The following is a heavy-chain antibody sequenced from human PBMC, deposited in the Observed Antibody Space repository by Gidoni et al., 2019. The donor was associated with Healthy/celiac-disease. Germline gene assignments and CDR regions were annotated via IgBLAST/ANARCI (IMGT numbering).Heavy chain of an antibody. CDR2: IKQDGSEK. J-gene: IGHJ4*02. V-gene: IGHV3-7*01. CDR1: GFTFSSYW. Sequence: EVQLVESGGGLVQPGGSLRLSCAASGFTFSSYWMSWVRQAPGKGLEWVANIKQDGSEKYYVDSVKGRFTISRDNAKNSLYLQMNSLRAEDTAVYYCAREFGSSWGDFDYWGQGTLVTVSS. D-gene: IGHD6-13*01. CDR3: AREFGSSWGDFDY.